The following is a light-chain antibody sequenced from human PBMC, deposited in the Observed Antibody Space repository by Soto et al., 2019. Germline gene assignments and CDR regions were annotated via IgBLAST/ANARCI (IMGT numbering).Light chain of an antibody. V-gene: IGKV1-39*01. CDR3: QQGHSNPIT. J-gene: IGKJ5*01. Sequence: DVQMTQYPTSLSASVADRVTITCRTSQTIRTYLNWYQQKPGKAPKLLIYAASSLQSGVPSRFSGSGSGTDFTLTISSLQPEDFATYYCQQGHSNPITLGQGTRLEI. CDR2: AAS. CDR1: QTIRTY.